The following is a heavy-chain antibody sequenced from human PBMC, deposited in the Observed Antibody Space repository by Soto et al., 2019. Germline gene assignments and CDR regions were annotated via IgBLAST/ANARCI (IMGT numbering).Heavy chain of an antibody. V-gene: IGHV4-4*07. J-gene: IGHJ4*02. CDR1: GGSISSYY. D-gene: IGHD2-21*02. CDR2: IYTSGST. CDR3: ARDSAYCGGDCYSFDY. Sequence: SETLSLTCTVSGGSISSYYWSWIRQPAGKGLEWIGRIYTSGSTNYNPSLKSRVTVSVDTSKNQFSLKLSSVTAADTAVYYCARDSAYCGGDCYSFDYWGQGTLVTVSS.